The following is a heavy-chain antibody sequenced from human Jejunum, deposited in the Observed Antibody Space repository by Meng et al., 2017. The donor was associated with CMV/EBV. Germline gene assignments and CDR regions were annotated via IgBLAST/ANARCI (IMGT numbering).Heavy chain of an antibody. D-gene: IGHD2-8*02. CDR1: GDSISRNNY. Sequence: AVPGDSISRNNYWSWVRQPPGKGLEWIGEISHSGITKYTPSLKSRVTISVDKTKNYFSLNLISVTAADTGVYFCARSSGYWSLDYWGQGTLVTVSS. CDR2: ISHSGIT. CDR3: ARSSGYWSLDY. J-gene: IGHJ4*02. V-gene: IGHV4-4*01.